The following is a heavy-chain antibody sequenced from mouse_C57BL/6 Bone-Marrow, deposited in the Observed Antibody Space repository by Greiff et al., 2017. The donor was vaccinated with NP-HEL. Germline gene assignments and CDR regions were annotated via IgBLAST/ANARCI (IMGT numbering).Heavy chain of an antibody. CDR1: GYTFTDYE. V-gene: IGHV1-15*01. D-gene: IGHD1-1*01. CDR2: IDPETGGT. J-gene: IGHJ4*01. CDR3: TEGVVATDYAMDY. Sequence: VQLQQSGAELVRPGASVTLSCKASGYTFTDYEMHWVKQTPVHGLEWIGAIDPETGGTAYNQKFKGKAILTADKSSSTAYMELRSLTSEDSAVYYCTEGVVATDYAMDYWGQGTSVTVSS.